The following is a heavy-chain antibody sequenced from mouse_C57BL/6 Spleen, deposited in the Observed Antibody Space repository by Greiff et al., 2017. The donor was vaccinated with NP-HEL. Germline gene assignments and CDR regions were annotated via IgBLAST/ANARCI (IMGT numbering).Heavy chain of an antibody. CDR3: ARDYYGNYVYFDY. J-gene: IGHJ2*01. V-gene: IGHV1-82*01. CDR1: GYAFSSSW. Sequence: VKLMESGPELVKPGASVKISCKASGYAFSSSWMNWVKQRPGKGLEWIGRIYPGDGDTNYNGKFKGKATLTADKSSSTAYMQLSSLTSEDSAVYFCARDYYGNYVYFDYWGQGTTLTVSS. D-gene: IGHD2-1*01. CDR2: IYPGDGDT.